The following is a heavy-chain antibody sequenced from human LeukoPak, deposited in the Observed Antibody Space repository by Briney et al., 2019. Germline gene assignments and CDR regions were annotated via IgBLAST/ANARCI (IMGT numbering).Heavy chain of an antibody. J-gene: IGHJ4*02. CDR1: GGSISSYY. CDR2: IYYSGST. D-gene: IGHD6-13*01. CDR3: AREEQQLGHFDY. V-gene: IGHV4-59*01. Sequence: SETLSLTCTVSGGSISSYYGSWIRQPPGKGREGMGYIYYSGSTNYTPSLKSRVSISVDTSKNQFSLKLSSVTAADTAVYYCAREEQQLGHFDYWGQGTLVTVSS.